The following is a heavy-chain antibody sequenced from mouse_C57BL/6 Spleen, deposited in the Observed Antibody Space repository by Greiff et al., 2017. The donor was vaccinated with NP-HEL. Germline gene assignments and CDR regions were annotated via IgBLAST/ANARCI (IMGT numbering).Heavy chain of an antibody. J-gene: IGHJ2*01. CDR3: AAGAEY. Sequence: QVQLQQPGAELVKPGASVKMSCKASGYTFTSYWITWVKQRPGQGLEWIGDIYPGSGSTNYNEKFKSKATLTVDKSSSTAYMQLSSLTSEDSAVYYCAAGAEYWGQGTTLTVSP. CDR1: GYTFTSYW. V-gene: IGHV1-55*01. CDR2: IYPGSGST. D-gene: IGHD4-1*01.